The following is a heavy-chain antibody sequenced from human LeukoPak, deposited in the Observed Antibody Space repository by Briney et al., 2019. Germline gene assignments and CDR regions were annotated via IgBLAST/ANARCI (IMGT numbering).Heavy chain of an antibody. J-gene: IGHJ4*02. CDR2: IFPIFGTA. D-gene: IGHD3-9*01. V-gene: IGHV1-69*06. Sequence: ASVKVSCKASGGTFSSYAISWVRQAPGQGLEWMGGIFPIFGTANYAQKFQGRVTITADKSTSTAYMELSSLRSEDTAVYYCARAGTPSYYDILTGCDYWGQGTLVTVSS. CDR1: GGTFSSYA. CDR3: ARAGTPSYYDILTGCDY.